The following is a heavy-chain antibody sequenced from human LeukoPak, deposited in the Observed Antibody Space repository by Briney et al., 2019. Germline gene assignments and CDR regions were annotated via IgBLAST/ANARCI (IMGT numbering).Heavy chain of an antibody. V-gene: IGHV4-4*07. CDR1: GGSISSYY. CDR2: IYTSGST. CDR3: ASSPPVSRDAFDI. J-gene: IGHJ3*02. Sequence: PSQTLSPTCPVSGGSISSYYWSWIRQPAGKGLEWLGRIYTSGSTNYNPSLKSRVTMSVDTSKNQFSLKLSSVTAADTAVYYCASSPPVSRDAFDIWGQGTMVTVSS.